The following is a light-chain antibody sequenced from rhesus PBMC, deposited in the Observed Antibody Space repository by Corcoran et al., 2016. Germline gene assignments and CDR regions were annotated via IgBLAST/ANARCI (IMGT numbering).Light chain of an antibody. CDR2: EVS. CDR3: CSYAGSYTYI. Sequence: QAALTQPRSVSGSPGQSVTISCTGTSSDIGGYNYVSWYQQHPGTAPKLMIYEVSKRPSGVSDRFSGSKSGNTASLTISGLQAADEADYYCCSYAGSYTYIFGAGTRLTVL. V-gene: IGLV2-32*01. J-gene: IGLJ1*01. CDR1: SSDIGGYNY.